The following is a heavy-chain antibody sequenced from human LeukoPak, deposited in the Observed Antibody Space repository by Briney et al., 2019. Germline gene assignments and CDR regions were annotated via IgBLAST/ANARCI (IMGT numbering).Heavy chain of an antibody. V-gene: IGHV3-48*03. J-gene: IGHJ4*02. CDR3: TTLLWFRESETGYFDY. D-gene: IGHD3-10*01. Sequence: GGSLRLSCAASGFTFSSYEMNWVRQAPGKGLEWVSYISSSGSTIYYADSVKGRFTISRDNAKNSLYLQMNSLKTEDTAVYYCTTLLWFRESETGYFDYWGQGTLVTVSS. CDR2: ISSSGSTI. CDR1: GFTFSSYE.